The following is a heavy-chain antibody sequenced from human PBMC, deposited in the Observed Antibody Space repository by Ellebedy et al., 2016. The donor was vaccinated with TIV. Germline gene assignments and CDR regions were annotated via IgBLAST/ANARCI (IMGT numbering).Heavy chain of an antibody. J-gene: IGHJ4*02. D-gene: IGHD5-12*01. CDR1: GFTFSTYW. CDR3: AKIGYTAYDGSDV. Sequence: GESLKISXAASGFTFSTYWMNWVRQAPGKGLEWVANIKKDGSEKYYVGSVKGRFTISRDNAKNSLYLQMNSLRAEDTAVYFCAKIGYTAYDGSDVWGLGTQVTVSS. V-gene: IGHV3-7*01. CDR2: IKKDGSEK.